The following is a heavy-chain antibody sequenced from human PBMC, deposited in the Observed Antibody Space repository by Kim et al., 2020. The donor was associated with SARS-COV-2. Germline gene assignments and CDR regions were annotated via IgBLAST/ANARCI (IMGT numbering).Heavy chain of an antibody. D-gene: IGHD4-17*01. J-gene: IGHJ3*02. CDR2: IYNSGST. CDR3: ARGDYGGNLAAFDI. Sequence: SETLSLTCTVSGGSISSYYWTWIRQPPGKGLEWIGYIYNSGSTNYNASLKSRVTISVDTSKNHFSLKLSSLTAADTAMYYCARGDYGGNLAAFDIWGQGT. CDR1: GGSISSYY. V-gene: IGHV4-59*01.